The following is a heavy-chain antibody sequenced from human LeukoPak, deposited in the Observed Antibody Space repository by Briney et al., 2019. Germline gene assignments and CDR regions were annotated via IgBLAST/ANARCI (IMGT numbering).Heavy chain of an antibody. J-gene: IGHJ4*02. CDR3: ARGCGGGDFYHY. CDR1: GFTFSSFG. D-gene: IGHD2-21*02. V-gene: IGHV3-33*01. Sequence: PGGSLRLSCAASGFTFSSFGMHWVRQAPGKGLEWVAIIWPDGSNEVYIESVKGRFTISRDNSKNTLYLHMNSLRGEDTAMYYCARGCGGGDFYHYWGQGILVTVSS. CDR2: IWPDGSNE.